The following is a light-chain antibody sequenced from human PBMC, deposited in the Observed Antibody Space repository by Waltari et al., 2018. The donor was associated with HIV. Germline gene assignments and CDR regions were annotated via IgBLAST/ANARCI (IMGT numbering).Light chain of an antibody. Sequence: QLVLTQSPSASASLGASVKLTCTLSSGHTNYAIAWHQQQPEKGPRYLMNLKSDGSHSKGDGIPDRFSGSCSGAERYLTISSLQSEDEADYYCQTWGTGIQVFGGGTKLTVL. CDR2: LKSDGSH. CDR1: SGHTNYA. V-gene: IGLV4-69*02. CDR3: QTWGTGIQV. J-gene: IGLJ3*02.